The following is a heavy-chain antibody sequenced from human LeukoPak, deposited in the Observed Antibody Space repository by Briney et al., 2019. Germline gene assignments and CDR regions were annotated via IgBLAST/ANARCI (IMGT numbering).Heavy chain of an antibody. CDR2: ISACNGNT. J-gene: IGHJ5*02. D-gene: IGHD3-3*02. Sequence: ASVKVSCKASGYTFTSYGISWVRQAPGQGLEWMGWISACNGNTNYAQKVQGRVTMTTDTSTSTAYMELRSLRSDDTAVYYCARSRRILAANWFDPWGQGTLVTVSS. CDR1: GYTFTSYG. CDR3: ARSRRILAANWFDP. V-gene: IGHV1-18*04.